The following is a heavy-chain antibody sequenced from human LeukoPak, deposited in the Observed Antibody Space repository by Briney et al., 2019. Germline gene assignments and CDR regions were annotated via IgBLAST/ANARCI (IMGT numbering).Heavy chain of an antibody. CDR2: INPSGGST. CDR3: AREHYYDSSGGNFDY. Sequence: ASVKVSCKASGYTYTSYYMHWVRQAPGQGLEWMGIINPSGGSTSYAQKFQGRVTMTRDTSTSTVYMELSSLRSEDTAVYYCAREHYYDSSGGNFDYWGQGTLVTVSS. V-gene: IGHV1-46*01. J-gene: IGHJ4*02. D-gene: IGHD3-22*01. CDR1: GYTYTSYY.